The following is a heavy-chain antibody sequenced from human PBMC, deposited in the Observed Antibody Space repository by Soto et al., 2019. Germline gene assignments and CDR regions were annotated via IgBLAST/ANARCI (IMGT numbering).Heavy chain of an antibody. Sequence: ASVKVSCKASGYTFTGYYMHWVRQAPGQGLEWMGWISAYNGNTNYAQKLQGRVTMTTDTSTSTAYMELRSLRSDDTAVYYCARDGSYYDSSGYYYGDYWGQGTLVTVSS. V-gene: IGHV1-18*04. CDR3: ARDGSYYDSSGYYYGDY. CDR1: GYTFTGYY. J-gene: IGHJ4*02. D-gene: IGHD3-22*01. CDR2: ISAYNGNT.